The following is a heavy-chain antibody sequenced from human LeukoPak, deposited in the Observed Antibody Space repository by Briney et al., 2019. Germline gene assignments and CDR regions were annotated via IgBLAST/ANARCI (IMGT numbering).Heavy chain of an antibody. CDR1: GFTFDDYA. CDR3: ARGWYYDFWSGYYTGYSNAFDI. Sequence: GGSLRLSCAASGFTFDDYAMHWVRQAPGKGLEWVSGINWNSGSTYYADSVKGRFTISRDNSKNTLYLQMNSLRAEDTAVYYCARGWYYDFWSGYYTGYSNAFDIWGQGTMVTVSS. V-gene: IGHV3-20*04. CDR2: INWNSGST. D-gene: IGHD3-3*01. J-gene: IGHJ3*02.